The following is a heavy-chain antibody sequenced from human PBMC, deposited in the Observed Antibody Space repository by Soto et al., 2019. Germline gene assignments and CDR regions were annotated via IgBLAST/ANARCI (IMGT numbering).Heavy chain of an antibody. V-gene: IGHV1-46*01. CDR1: GYTFSTYY. CDR2: INPSGGST. CDR3: ARYDYNGYYFDY. D-gene: IGHD4-4*01. J-gene: IGHJ4*02. Sequence: QVQLVQSGAEVKKPGASVKVSCKASGYTFSTYYMHWVRQAPGQGYEWMRIINPSGGSTTYAQKFQGRVTMTRDTSTTTVYMELSSLKSEDTAVYYCARYDYNGYYFDYWGQGTLVTVSS.